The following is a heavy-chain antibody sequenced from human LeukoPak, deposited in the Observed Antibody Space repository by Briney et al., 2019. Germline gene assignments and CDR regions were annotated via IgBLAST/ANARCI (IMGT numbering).Heavy chain of an antibody. CDR2: ISGYNGYT. CDR1: GYTFTSYG. D-gene: IGHD3-22*01. V-gene: IGHV1-18*01. J-gene: IGHJ5*02. Sequence: ASVKVSCKASGYTFTSYGISWVRQAPGQGLEWMGWISGYNGYTHYAHNLQGRVTMTTDTSTSTAYMELRSLRSDDTAVYYCARDEARYSSGYYPTWFDPWAREPWSPSPQ. CDR3: ARDEARYSSGYYPTWFDP.